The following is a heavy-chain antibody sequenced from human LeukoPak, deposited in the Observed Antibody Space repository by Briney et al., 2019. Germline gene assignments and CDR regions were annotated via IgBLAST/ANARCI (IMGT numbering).Heavy chain of an antibody. CDR3: ARDFVEQAGYAFDI. D-gene: IGHD3-16*02. CDR2: ISYDGSNK. Sequence: GRSLRLSCAASGLTLSSYAMRWVRQAPGKGLEWVAVISYDGSNKYYADSVKGRFTISRDNSKNTLYLQMNSLRAEDTAVYYCARDFVEQAGYAFDIWGQGTMVTVSS. V-gene: IGHV3-30-3*01. J-gene: IGHJ3*02. CDR1: GLTLSSYA.